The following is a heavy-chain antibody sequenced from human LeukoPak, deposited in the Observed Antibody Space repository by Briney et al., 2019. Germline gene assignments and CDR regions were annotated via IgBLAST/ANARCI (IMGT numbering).Heavy chain of an antibody. D-gene: IGHD2-15*01. Sequence: SETLSLTCTVSGGSISSGDYYWSWIRQPPGKGLEWIGYIYYSGSTYYNPSLESRVTISVDTSKNQFPLKLSSVTAADTAVYYCARGAVVADYWGQGTLVTVSS. V-gene: IGHV4-30-4*08. J-gene: IGHJ4*02. CDR2: IYYSGST. CDR3: ARGAVVADY. CDR1: GGSISSGDYY.